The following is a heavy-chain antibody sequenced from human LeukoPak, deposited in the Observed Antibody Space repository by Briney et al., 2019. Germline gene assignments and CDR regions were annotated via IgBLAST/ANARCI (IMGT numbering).Heavy chain of an antibody. J-gene: IGHJ4*02. CDR3: ARIYGITTSCFDY. Sequence: SQTLSLTCTVSGGSISTGGYYWSWIRQNPGKGLEWIGYIYYTGSTYYSPSLRSRVTISVDTSKNQFSLKLSSVTAADTAVYYCARIYGITTSCFDYWGQGTLVTVSS. CDR1: GGSISTGGYY. V-gene: IGHV4-31*03. CDR2: IYYTGST. D-gene: IGHD5-12*01.